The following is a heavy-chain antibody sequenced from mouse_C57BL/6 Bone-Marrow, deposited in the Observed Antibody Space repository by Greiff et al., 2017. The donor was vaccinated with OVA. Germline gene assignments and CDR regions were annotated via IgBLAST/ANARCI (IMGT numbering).Heavy chain of an antibody. D-gene: IGHD2-4*01. Sequence: VQLQQSGPELVKPGASVKISCKASGYTFTDYYMNWVKQSHGKSLEWIGDINPNNGGTSYNQKFKGKATLTVDKSSSTAYMELRSLTSEDSAVYYCARSYDYVYAMDYWGQGTSVTVSS. V-gene: IGHV1-26*01. CDR2: INPNNGGT. CDR1: GYTFTDYY. CDR3: ARSYDYVYAMDY. J-gene: IGHJ4*01.